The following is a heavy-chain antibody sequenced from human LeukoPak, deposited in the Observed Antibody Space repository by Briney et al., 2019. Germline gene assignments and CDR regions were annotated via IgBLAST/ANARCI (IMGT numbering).Heavy chain of an antibody. CDR2: IGAYNGNT. CDR3: ARDYIGTYYYGSGSRHNWFDP. J-gene: IGHJ5*02. Sequence: VASVTVSCKASGYTFTSYGISWVRQAPGQGLEWMGWIGAYNGNTNYAQKLQGRVTMTTDTSTSTAYMELRSLRSEDTAVYYCARDYIGTYYYGSGSRHNWFDPWGQGTLVTVSS. D-gene: IGHD3-10*01. CDR1: GYTFTSYG. V-gene: IGHV1-18*01.